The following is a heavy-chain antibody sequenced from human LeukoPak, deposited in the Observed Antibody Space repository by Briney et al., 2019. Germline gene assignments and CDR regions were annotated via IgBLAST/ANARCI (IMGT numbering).Heavy chain of an antibody. V-gene: IGHV1-8*03. CDR2: MNPNSGNT. D-gene: IGHD6-6*01. CDR1: GYTFTSYD. J-gene: IGHJ6*03. CDR3: ARGMYSSSFYYYYYYMDV. Sequence: ASVKVSCKASGYTFTSYDINWVRQATGQGLEWMGWMNPNSGNTGYAQKFQGRVTITRNTSISTAYMELSSLRSEDTAVYYCARGMYSSSFYYYYYYMDVWGKGTTVTVSS.